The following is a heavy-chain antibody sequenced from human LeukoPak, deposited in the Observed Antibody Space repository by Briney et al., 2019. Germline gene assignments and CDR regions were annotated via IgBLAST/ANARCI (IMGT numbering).Heavy chain of an antibody. Sequence: GASVKVSCKASGYTFTSYGISWVRQAPGQGLEWMGWISAYNGNTNYAQKLQGRVTMTTDTSTSTAYMELRSLRSDDTAVYYCARDLEEYDSSGYRDYWGQGTLVTVSS. CDR2: ISAYNGNT. CDR3: ARDLEEYDSSGYRDY. CDR1: GYTFTSYG. D-gene: IGHD3-22*01. J-gene: IGHJ4*02. V-gene: IGHV1-18*01.